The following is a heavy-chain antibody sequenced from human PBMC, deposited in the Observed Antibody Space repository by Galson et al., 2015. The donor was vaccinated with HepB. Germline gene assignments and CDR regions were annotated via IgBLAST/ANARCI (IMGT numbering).Heavy chain of an antibody. CDR3: ARPTFGGVFVPFDY. Sequence: SVKVSCKASGGSFSSYAINWVRQAPGQGLEWMGGIIPIFGTPNYAQKFQARVTINADTSTSTAYMELSSLRSDDTAVYYCARPTFGGVFVPFDYWGQGALVTVSS. CDR1: GGSFSSYA. J-gene: IGHJ4*02. CDR2: IIPIFGTP. V-gene: IGHV1-69*06. D-gene: IGHD3-16*02.